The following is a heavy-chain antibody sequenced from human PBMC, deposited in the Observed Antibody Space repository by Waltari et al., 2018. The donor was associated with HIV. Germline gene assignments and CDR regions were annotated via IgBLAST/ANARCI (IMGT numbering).Heavy chain of an antibody. D-gene: IGHD2-15*01. V-gene: IGHV1-24*01. CDR1: GYTLTELS. CDR2: FDPEDGET. CDR3: ATGTSVVVVAATPGGMDV. Sequence: QVQLVQSGAEVKKPGASVKVSCTVSGYTLTELSMNWVRQAPGTGLEWMGGFDPEDGETIYAQKFQGRVTMTEDTSTDTAYMELSSLRSEDTAVYYCATGTSVVVVAATPGGMDVWGQGTTVTVSS. J-gene: IGHJ6*02.